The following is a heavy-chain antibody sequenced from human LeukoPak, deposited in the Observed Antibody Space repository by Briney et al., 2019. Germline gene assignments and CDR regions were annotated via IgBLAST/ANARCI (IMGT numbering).Heavy chain of an antibody. Sequence: ASVKVSCKASGYTFTSYGISWVRQAPGQGLEWMGWISAYNGNTNYAQKLQGRVTMTTDTSTSTAYMELRSLRSDDTAVYHCARDLGYCSSTSCYGGIFDYWGQGTLVTVSS. CDR3: ARDLGYCSSTSCYGGIFDY. CDR1: GYTFTSYG. J-gene: IGHJ4*02. D-gene: IGHD2-2*01. V-gene: IGHV1-18*01. CDR2: ISAYNGNT.